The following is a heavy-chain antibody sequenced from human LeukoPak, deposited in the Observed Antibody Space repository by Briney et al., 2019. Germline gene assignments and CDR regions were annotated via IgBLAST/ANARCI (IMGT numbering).Heavy chain of an antibody. CDR3: ARTGYNYGTPLNN. D-gene: IGHD5-18*01. CDR1: GFTFSSYA. V-gene: IGHV3-23*01. J-gene: IGHJ4*02. CDR2: ISGSGGST. Sequence: GGSLRLSCAASGFTFSSYAMSWVRQAPGKGLEWVSAISGSGGSTYYADSLKDRFTISRDNSKNTLYLQMNSLRAEDTAVYYCARTGYNYGTPLNNWGQGTLVTVSS.